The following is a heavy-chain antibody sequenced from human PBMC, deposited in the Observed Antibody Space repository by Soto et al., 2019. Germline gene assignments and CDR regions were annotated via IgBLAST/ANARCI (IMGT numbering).Heavy chain of an antibody. Sequence: PSETLSLTCTVSGGSISSYYWSWIRQPPGKGLEWIGYIYYSGSTNYNPSLKSRVTISVDTSKNQFSLKLSSVTAADTAVYYCARSGALVPDNLNWFDPWGQGTLVTVSS. CDR3: ARSGALVPDNLNWFDP. J-gene: IGHJ5*02. CDR2: IYYSGST. V-gene: IGHV4-59*01. CDR1: GGSISSYY. D-gene: IGHD2-2*01.